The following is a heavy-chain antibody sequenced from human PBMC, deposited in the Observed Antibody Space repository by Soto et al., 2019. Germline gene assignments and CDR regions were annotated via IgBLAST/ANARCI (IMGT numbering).Heavy chain of an antibody. CDR3: ARGITMVRGPLSYYGMDV. D-gene: IGHD3-10*01. J-gene: IGHJ6*02. Sequence: SETLSLTCAVYGGSFSGYYWSWIRQPPGKGLEWIGEINHSGSTNYNPSLKSRVTISVDTSKNQFSLKLSSVTAADTAVYYCARGITMVRGPLSYYGMDVWGQGTTVT. CDR2: INHSGST. CDR1: GGSFSGYY. V-gene: IGHV4-34*01.